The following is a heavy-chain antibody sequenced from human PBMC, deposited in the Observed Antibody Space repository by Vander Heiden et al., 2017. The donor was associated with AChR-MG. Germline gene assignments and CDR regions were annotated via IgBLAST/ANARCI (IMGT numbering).Heavy chain of an antibody. CDR2: ISGNSGSM. D-gene: IGHD6-19*01. J-gene: IGHJ1*01. CDR1: GFMFNNYA. CDR3: AKVGYSSGTFQY. Sequence: EVQLLESGGGLVHPGGSLRLSCVGSGFMFNNYALSWVRQAPGKGLDWVAVISGNSGSMYYGDSVKGRFTIFRDNSKNTVYLQMNSLRAEDTAIYYCAKVGYSSGTFQYWGQGTLVTVSS. V-gene: IGHV3-23*01.